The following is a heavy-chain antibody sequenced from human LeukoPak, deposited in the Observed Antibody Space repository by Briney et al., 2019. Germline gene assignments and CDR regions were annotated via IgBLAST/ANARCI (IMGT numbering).Heavy chain of an antibody. Sequence: SVKVSCKASGYTFTSNYTHWVRQAPGQGLEWMGIIDPSGGSTSYAQKFQGRVTMTRDTSTSTVYMELSSLRSEDTAVYYCARDNTTTGPFDYWGQGTLVTVSS. V-gene: IGHV1-46*01. CDR3: ARDNTTTGPFDY. CDR2: IDPSGGST. J-gene: IGHJ4*02. CDR1: GYTFTSNY. D-gene: IGHD1-1*01.